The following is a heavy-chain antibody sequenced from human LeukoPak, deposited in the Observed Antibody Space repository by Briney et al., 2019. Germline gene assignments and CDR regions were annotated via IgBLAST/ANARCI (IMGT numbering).Heavy chain of an antibody. CDR3: ARALWHGSGSLTSQYYYYYMDV. J-gene: IGHJ6*03. Sequence: SQTLSLTCTVSGGSISSCSYYWSWIRQPAGKGLEWIGRIYTSGSTNYNPSLKSRVTISVDTSKNQFSLKLSSVTAADTAVYYCARALWHGSGSLTSQYYYYYMDVWGKGTTVTVSS. CDR2: IYTSGST. V-gene: IGHV4-61*02. CDR1: GGSISSCSYY. D-gene: IGHD3-10*01.